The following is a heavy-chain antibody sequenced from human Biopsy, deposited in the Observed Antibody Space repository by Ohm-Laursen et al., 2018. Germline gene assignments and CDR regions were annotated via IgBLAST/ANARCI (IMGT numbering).Heavy chain of an antibody. D-gene: IGHD2-21*02. CDR1: GYTFTDDQ. Sequence: ATVKISCKTAGYTFTDDQIHWVREAPGQGLEWMGLVNPKKGDTRYAQKFQGRVTMTSDVSVATAYMELTGLTSDDTAVYFCSREQHYYSAWGQGTLVTVSS. CDR3: SREQHYYSA. CDR2: VNPKKGDT. V-gene: IGHV1-2*06. J-gene: IGHJ5*02.